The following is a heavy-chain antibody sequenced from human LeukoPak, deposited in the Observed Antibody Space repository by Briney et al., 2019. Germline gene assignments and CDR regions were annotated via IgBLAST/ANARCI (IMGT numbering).Heavy chain of an antibody. D-gene: IGHD4-23*01. CDR3: ARVKGTTVAYYYYYGMDV. V-gene: IGHV1-3*01. Sequence: ASVKVSCKASGYTFTSYAMHWVRQAPGQRLEWMGWINAGNGNTKYSQKFQGRVTITRDTSASTAYMELSSLRSEDTAVYYCARVKGTTVAYYYYYGMDVWGPGTTVTVSS. CDR1: GYTFTSYA. CDR2: INAGNGNT. J-gene: IGHJ6*02.